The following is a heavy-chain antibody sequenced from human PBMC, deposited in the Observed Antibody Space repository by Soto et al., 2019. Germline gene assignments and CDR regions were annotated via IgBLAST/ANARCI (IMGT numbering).Heavy chain of an antibody. CDR1: GGTFSSYT. V-gene: IGHV1-69*02. CDR3: ARTPRGYSGSYYNWFDP. D-gene: IGHD1-26*01. Sequence: ASVKVSCKASGGTFSSYTISWVRQAPGQGLEWMGRIIPILGIANYAQKFQGRVTITADKSTSTAYMELSSLRSEDTAVYYCARTPRGYSGSYYNWFDPWGQGTLVTVSS. CDR2: IIPILGIA. J-gene: IGHJ5*02.